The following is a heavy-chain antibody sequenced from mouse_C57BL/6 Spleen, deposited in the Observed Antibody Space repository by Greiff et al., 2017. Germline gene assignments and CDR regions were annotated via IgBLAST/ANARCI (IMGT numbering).Heavy chain of an antibody. J-gene: IGHJ3*01. V-gene: IGHV1-82*01. CDR1: GYAFSSSW. Sequence: VQLQQSGPELVKPGASVKISCKASGYAFSSSWMNWVKQRPGKGLEWIGRSYPGSGSTYYNEKFKGKATLTVDKSSSTAYMLLSSLTSEDSAVYFCASGDSSGPAWFAYWGQGTLVTVSA. CDR3: ASGDSSGPAWFAY. D-gene: IGHD3-2*02. CDR2: SYPGSGST.